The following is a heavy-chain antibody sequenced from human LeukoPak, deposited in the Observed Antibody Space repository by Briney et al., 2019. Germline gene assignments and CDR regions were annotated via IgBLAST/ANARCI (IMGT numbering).Heavy chain of an antibody. D-gene: IGHD3-22*01. V-gene: IGHV4-39*01. CDR1: GGSISSSSYY. J-gene: IGHJ4*02. CDR2: IYYSGST. CDR3: ARHPAHYYDSSGYYVFDY. Sequence: SETLSLTCTVSGGSISSSSYYWGWIRQPPGKGLEWIGSIYYSGSTYYNPSLKSRVTISVDTSKNQFSLKLSSVTPADTAVYYCARHPAHYYDSSGYYVFDYWGQGTLVTVSS.